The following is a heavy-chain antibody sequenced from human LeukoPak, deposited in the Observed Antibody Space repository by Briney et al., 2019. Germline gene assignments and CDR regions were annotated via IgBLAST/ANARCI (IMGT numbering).Heavy chain of an antibody. Sequence: KTSETLSLTCTVSGGSISSSSYYWGWIRQPPGKGLEWTGSIYYSGSTYYNPSLKSRVTISVDTSKNQFSLKLSSVTAADTAVYYCARRDAYSSGILTFDYWGQGTLVTVSS. CDR3: ARRDAYSSGILTFDY. CDR1: GGSISSSSYY. J-gene: IGHJ4*02. CDR2: IYYSGST. V-gene: IGHV4-39*01. D-gene: IGHD6-19*01.